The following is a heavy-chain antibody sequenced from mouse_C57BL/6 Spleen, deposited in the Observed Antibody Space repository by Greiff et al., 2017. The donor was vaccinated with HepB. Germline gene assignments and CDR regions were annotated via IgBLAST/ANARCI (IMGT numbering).Heavy chain of an antibody. CDR1: GYSITSGYY. CDR3: ALTTVVAWDY. V-gene: IGHV3-6*01. D-gene: IGHD1-1*01. CDR2: ISYDGSN. Sequence: EVKLMESGPGLVKPSQSLSLTCSVTGYSITSGYYWNWIRQFPGNKLEWMGYISYDGSNNYNPSLKNRISITRDTSKNQFFLKLNSVTTEDTATYYCALTTVVAWDYWGQGTSVTVSS. J-gene: IGHJ4*01.